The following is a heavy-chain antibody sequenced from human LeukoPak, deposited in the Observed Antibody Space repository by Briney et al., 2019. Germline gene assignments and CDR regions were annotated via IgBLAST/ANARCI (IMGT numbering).Heavy chain of an antibody. J-gene: IGHJ5*02. CDR3: ARDGILLWFGESYNWFDP. CDR2: INPSGGST. D-gene: IGHD3-10*01. V-gene: IGHV1-46*01. CDR1: GYTFTSYY. Sequence: ASVKVFCKASGYTFTSYYMHWVRQAPGQGLEWMGIINPSGGSTSYAQKFQGRVTMTRDTSTSTVYMELSSPRSEDTAVYYCARDGILLWFGESYNWFDPWGQGTLVTVSS.